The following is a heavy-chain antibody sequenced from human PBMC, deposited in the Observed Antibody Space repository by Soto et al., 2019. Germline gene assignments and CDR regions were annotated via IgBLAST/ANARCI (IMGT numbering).Heavy chain of an antibody. D-gene: IGHD3-22*01. CDR3: ARQEVWLFLPDF. J-gene: IGHJ4*02. V-gene: IGHV1-18*01. CDR2: ITVHNGNT. Sequence: VQLVQSGAEVKKPGASVKISCKASGFPFSNSGIAWVRQAPGQGFEWMAWITVHNGNTNYAQALQDRVTLTTDTPTTTAYVELRSLRSDDTAVYYCARQEVWLFLPDFWGQGTLVTVSS. CDR1: GFPFSNSG.